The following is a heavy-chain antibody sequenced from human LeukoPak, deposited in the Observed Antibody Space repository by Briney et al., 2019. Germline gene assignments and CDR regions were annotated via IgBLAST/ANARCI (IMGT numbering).Heavy chain of an antibody. CDR2: ISSSSSYI. V-gene: IGHV3-21*01. J-gene: IGHJ6*02. D-gene: IGHD3-3*01. CDR3: ARPRNYDFWSGYPESYYYYYGMDV. Sequence: GGSLRLSCAASGFTFSSYSMNWVRQAPGKGLEWVSSISSSSSYIYYADSVKGRFTIPRDNAKNSLYLQMNSLRAEDTAVYYCARPRNYDFWSGYPESYYYYYGMDVWGQGTTVTVSS. CDR1: GFTFSSYS.